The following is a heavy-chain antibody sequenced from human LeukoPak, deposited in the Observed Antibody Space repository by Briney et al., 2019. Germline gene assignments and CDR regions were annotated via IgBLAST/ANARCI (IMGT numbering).Heavy chain of an antibody. CDR3: TTVSHFYL. D-gene: IGHD2/OR15-2a*01. CDR1: GFTFSEAW. V-gene: IGHV3-15*01. J-gene: IGHJ4*02. Sequence: GGSLRLSCSASGFTFSEAWLSWVRQAPGKGLEWVGRIKDRGGTDYAVPVEGRFTISRDDSKAILYLQVNSLKTEDTAIYYCTTVSHFYLGGQGTLVTVSS. CDR2: IKDRGGT.